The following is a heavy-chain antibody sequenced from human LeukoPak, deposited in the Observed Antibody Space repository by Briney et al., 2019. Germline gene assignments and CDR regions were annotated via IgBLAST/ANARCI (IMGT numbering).Heavy chain of an antibody. V-gene: IGHV1-18*01. CDR2: TSAYNGNT. CDR1: GYTFTSYG. J-gene: IGHJ4*02. Sequence: ASVKVSCKASGYTFTSYGISWVRQAPGQGLEWMGWTSAYNGNTNYAQKLQGRVTMTTDTSTSTAYMELRSLRSDDTAVYYCARTRNGDYYDSSGPTGYFDYWGQGTLVTVSS. D-gene: IGHD3-22*01. CDR3: ARTRNGDYYDSSGPTGYFDY.